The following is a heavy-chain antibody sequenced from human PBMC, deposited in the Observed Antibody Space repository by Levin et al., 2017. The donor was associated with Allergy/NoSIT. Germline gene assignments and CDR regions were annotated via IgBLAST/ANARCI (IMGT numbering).Heavy chain of an antibody. V-gene: IGHV3-23*01. CDR3: ARTPGGAVAGKL. D-gene: IGHD6-19*01. Sequence: GESLKISCAASGFTFSSFAMSWVRQAPGKGLEWVSVISESVDSTYYADSVKGRFTISRDNSKNTLYLQMNSLRAEDTAVYYCARTPGGAVAGKLWGQGTLVTVSS. CDR1: GFTFSSFA. CDR2: ISESVDST. J-gene: IGHJ4*02.